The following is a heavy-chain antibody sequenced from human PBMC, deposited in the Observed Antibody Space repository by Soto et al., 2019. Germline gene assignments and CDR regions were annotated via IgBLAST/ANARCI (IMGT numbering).Heavy chain of an antibody. CDR2: IQYGGTT. Sequence: QLQRQESGPGLVKASETLSLTCTVSGGSITRNNPFWGWIRESPGKGLAWIGSIQYGGTTNYNPALKSRVIMSAETSNNQFSLMMNSVTAADTAVYYCARLGSSGWYQGSYFDYWGQGTLVTVSS. CDR3: ARLGSSGWYQGSYFDY. V-gene: IGHV4-39*01. J-gene: IGHJ4*02. D-gene: IGHD6-19*01. CDR1: GGSITRNNPF.